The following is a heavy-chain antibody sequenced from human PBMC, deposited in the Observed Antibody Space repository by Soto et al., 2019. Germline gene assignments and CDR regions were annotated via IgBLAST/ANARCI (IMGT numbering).Heavy chain of an antibody. J-gene: IGHJ5*01. V-gene: IGHV6-1*01. D-gene: IGHD1-26*01. Sequence: QTLSLTCAISGDSVSSSSVTWNWIRQSPSRGLEWLGRTYYRSKWYNDYSESVKSRITINPDTSKNQFSLHLNFVTPEDTAVYYCVRLIGNSWLDFWGQGTLVTVSS. CDR3: VRLIGNSWLDF. CDR1: GDSVSSSSVT. CDR2: TYYRSKWYN.